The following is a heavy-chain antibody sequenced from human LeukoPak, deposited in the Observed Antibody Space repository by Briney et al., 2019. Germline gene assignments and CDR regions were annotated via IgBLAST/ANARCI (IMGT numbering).Heavy chain of an antibody. CDR3: GKANPQTPGYYGMDV. Sequence: GRSPRLSCAASGFTFSSYCMHWVRQAPRKGLDWVAVISYYGSNKYYPDSVKGRFTIYRDNSKNTLYLQMNRMRAEDTAVYYCGKANPQTPGYYGMDVWGQGTTVTVSS. V-gene: IGHV3-30*18. D-gene: IGHD2-8*01. CDR1: GFTFSSYC. J-gene: IGHJ6*02. CDR2: ISYYGSNK.